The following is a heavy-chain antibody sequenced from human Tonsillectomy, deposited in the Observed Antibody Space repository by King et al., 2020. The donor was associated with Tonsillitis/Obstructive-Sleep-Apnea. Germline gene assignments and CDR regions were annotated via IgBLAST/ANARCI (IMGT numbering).Heavy chain of an antibody. CDR2: INHSGST. V-gene: IGHV4-34*01. D-gene: IGHD1-14*01. CDR1: GGSFSGYY. Sequence: VQLQQWGAGLLKPSETLSLTCAVYGGSFSGYYWSWIRQPPGQGLEWIGEINHSGSTNYNPSLKSRVTISVDTSKNQFSLKLSSVTAADTAVYYCARGFSRTSYYYYYMDVWGKGRTVTVSS. CDR3: ARGFSRTSYYYYYMDV. J-gene: IGHJ6*03.